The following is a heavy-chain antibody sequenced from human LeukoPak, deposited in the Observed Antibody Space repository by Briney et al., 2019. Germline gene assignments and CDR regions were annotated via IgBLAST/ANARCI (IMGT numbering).Heavy chain of an antibody. CDR1: GGTFSSYA. D-gene: IGHD5-12*01. CDR3: SASFSGYDRLFDY. V-gene: IGHV1-2*06. J-gene: IGHJ4*02. CDR2: INPNSGGT. Sequence: ASVKVSCKASGGTFSSYAISRVRQVPGQGLEWMGRINPNSGGTNYAQKFQDRVTMTRDTSISTAYMELNRLTSDDTAVYYCSASFSGYDRLFDYWGQGTLVTVSS.